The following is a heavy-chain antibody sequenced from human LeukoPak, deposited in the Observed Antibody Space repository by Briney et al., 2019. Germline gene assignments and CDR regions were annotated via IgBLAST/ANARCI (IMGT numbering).Heavy chain of an antibody. D-gene: IGHD2-2*01. CDR1: GYSFGIFG. CDR2: ISANTGNT. Sequence: ASVKVSCKASGYSFGIFGISWVRQAPGQGLEWMGWISANTGNTNYAQKLQGRVTMTTDTSTSTAYMELRSLGSDDTAVYYCARVGVVVPAAWFDPWGQGTLVTVSS. CDR3: ARVGVVVPAAWFDP. J-gene: IGHJ5*02. V-gene: IGHV1-18*01.